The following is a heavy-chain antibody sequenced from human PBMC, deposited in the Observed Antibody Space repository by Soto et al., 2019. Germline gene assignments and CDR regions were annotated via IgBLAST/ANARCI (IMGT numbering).Heavy chain of an antibody. D-gene: IGHD2-21*02. CDR2: ISGSGGSR. V-gene: IGHV3-23*01. J-gene: IGHJ4*02. CDR3: AKDKYGDCFFDY. CDR1: GFTFNSYV. Sequence: GGSLRLSFAASGFTFNSYVISWFRQSPGKGLEWVSAISGSGGSRYYADSVKGRFTISRDNSKNTLYLQMNSLRAEDTAVYYCAKDKYGDCFFDYWGQGTLVTVSS.